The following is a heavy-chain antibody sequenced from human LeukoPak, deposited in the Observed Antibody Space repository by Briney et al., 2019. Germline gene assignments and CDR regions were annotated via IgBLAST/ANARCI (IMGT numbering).Heavy chain of an antibody. CDR3: ARDAAIFGVVHAFDI. CDR2: TYYRPKWYN. CDR1: GDSVSSNSAA. D-gene: IGHD3-3*01. J-gene: IGHJ3*02. Sequence: SQTLSLTCAISGDSVSSNSAAWNWIRQSPARGLEWLGRTYYRPKWYNDYAVSVKSRIAINPDTSKNQFSLQLNSVTPEDTAVYYCARDAAIFGVVHAFDIWGQGTMVTVSS. V-gene: IGHV6-1*01.